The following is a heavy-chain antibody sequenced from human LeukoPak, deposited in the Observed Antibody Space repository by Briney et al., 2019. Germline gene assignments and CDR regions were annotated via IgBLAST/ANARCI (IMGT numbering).Heavy chain of an antibody. CDR3: ARTGSGGLDYYMDV. V-gene: IGHV4-34*01. D-gene: IGHD2-8*02. CDR1: GGSFSGYY. CDR2: INHSGST. Sequence: PSETLSLTCAVYGGSFSGYYWSWIRQPPGKGLEWIGEINHSGSTNYNPSLKSRVTISADTSKNQFSLKLSSVTAADTAVYYCARTGSGGLDYYMDVWGKGTTVTVSS. J-gene: IGHJ6*03.